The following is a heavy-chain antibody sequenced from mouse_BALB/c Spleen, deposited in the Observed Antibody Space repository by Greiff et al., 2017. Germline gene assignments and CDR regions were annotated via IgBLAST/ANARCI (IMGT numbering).Heavy chain of an antibody. J-gene: IGHJ2*01. Sequence: EVQRVESGAELVKPGASVKLSCTASGFNIKDTYMHWVKQRPEQGLEWIGRIDPANGNTKYDPKFQGKATITADTSSNTAYLQLSSLTSEDTAVYYCASYGNYFDYWGQGTTLTVSS. CDR3: ASYGNYFDY. CDR1: GFNIKDTY. D-gene: IGHD2-1*01. CDR2: IDPANGNT. V-gene: IGHV14-3*02.